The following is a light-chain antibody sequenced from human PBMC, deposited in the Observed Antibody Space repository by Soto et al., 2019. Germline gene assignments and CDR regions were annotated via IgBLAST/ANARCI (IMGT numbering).Light chain of an antibody. CDR2: KAS. J-gene: IGKJ4*01. Sequence: DIQMTQSPSTLSGSVGDRVTITCRASQTISSWLAWYQQKPGKAPKLLIYKASTLKSGVPSRFSGSGSGTDFTLTISSLQPEDVGTYYCQRYDDAPLTFGGGTKVDIK. V-gene: IGKV1-5*03. CDR1: QTISSW. CDR3: QRYDDAPLT.